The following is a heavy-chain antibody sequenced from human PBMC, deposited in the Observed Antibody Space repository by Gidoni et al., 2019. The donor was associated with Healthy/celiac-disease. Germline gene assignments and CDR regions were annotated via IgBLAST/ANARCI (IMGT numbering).Heavy chain of an antibody. J-gene: IGHJ4*02. CDR3: ARGGRGYSYGDRGSRWLQFFDY. CDR2: INHSGST. D-gene: IGHD5-18*01. Sequence: QVQLQQWGAGLLKPSETLSLTCAVYGGSFSGYYWSWIRQPPGKGLEWIGEINHSGSTNYNPSLKSRVTISVDTSKNQFSLKLSSVTAADTAVYYCARGGRGYSYGDRGSRWLQFFDYWGQGTLVTVSS. V-gene: IGHV4-34*01. CDR1: GGSFSGYY.